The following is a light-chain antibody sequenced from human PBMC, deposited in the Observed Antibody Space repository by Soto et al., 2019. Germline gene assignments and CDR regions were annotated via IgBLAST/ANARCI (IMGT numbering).Light chain of an antibody. J-gene: IGLJ2*01. V-gene: IGLV1-47*01. CDR2: RNN. CDR3: AAWDDSLSAVV. CDR1: SSNIGSNY. Sequence: QSVLTQPPSASGPPGQRVPISCSGSSSNIGSNYVYWYQQLPGTAPKLLIYRNNQRPSGVPDRFSGSKSGTSASLAISGLRSEDEADYYCAAWDDSLSAVVFGGGTQLTVL.